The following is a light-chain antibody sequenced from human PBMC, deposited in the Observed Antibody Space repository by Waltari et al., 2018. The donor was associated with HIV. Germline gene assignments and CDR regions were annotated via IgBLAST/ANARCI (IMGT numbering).Light chain of an antibody. Sequence: QTVVTQEPSFSVSPGGTVTHTCGLNSGSVSTTSFPNWYQQTPGQAPRTLIYSTNIRSSGVPDRFSGSILGNKAALTITGAQADDESDYYCLVHMGHGAWVFGGGTKLTVL. V-gene: IGLV8-61*01. CDR3: LVHMGHGAWV. CDR1: SGSVSTTSF. CDR2: STN. J-gene: IGLJ3*02.